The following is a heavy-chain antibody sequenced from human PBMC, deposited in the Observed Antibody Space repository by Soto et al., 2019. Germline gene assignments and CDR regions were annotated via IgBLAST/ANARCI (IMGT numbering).Heavy chain of an antibody. Sequence: QVQLVQSGAEVKKPGASVKVSCKASGYTFTSYGISWVRQAPGQGLEWMGWISAYNGNTNYAQKLQGRVTMTTDTSPSTDYMELRSLRADDTAVYYCARGQRFLEWPPRFDPWGQGTLVTVSS. D-gene: IGHD3-3*01. V-gene: IGHV1-18*04. J-gene: IGHJ5*02. CDR1: GYTFTSYG. CDR2: ISAYNGNT. CDR3: ARGQRFLEWPPRFDP.